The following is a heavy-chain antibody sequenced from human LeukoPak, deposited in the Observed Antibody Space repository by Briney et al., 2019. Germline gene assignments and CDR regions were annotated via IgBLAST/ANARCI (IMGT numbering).Heavy chain of an antibody. J-gene: IGHJ3*02. CDR2: IYDSGST. CDR3: ASLTTADAFDI. CDR1: GGSISSYY. Sequence: SETLSLACTVSGGSISSYYWSWIRQPPGKGLEWIGYIYDSGSTNYNPSLKSRVTISVDTSKNQFSLKLSSVTAADTAVFYCASLTTADAFDIWGQGTMVTVSS. D-gene: IGHD3-22*01. V-gene: IGHV4-59*01.